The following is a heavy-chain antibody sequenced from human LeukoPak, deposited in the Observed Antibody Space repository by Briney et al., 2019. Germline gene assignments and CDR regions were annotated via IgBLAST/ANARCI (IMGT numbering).Heavy chain of an antibody. Sequence: QPGGSLRLSCAASGFTLRSYAMTWVRQAPGKGLEWVSGISASGGSTYYADSVKGRFTISRDTSKTTLNLQMNSLRAEDTAVYYCAKVRSTSFPGNFDYWGQGTLVTVSS. J-gene: IGHJ4*02. V-gene: IGHV3-23*01. CDR2: ISASGGST. CDR3: AKVRSTSFPGNFDY. D-gene: IGHD6-6*01. CDR1: GFTLRSYA.